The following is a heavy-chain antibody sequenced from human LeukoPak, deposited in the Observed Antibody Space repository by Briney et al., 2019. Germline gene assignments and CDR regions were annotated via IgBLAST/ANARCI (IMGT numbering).Heavy chain of an antibody. D-gene: IGHD4-17*01. V-gene: IGHV3-23*01. CDR3: AKRSDYGDSWNYFDY. J-gene: IGHJ4*02. CDR2: ISGREGST. Sequence: GRSLRLSCAASGFTFSIHGMSWVRQAPGKGLEWVSTISGREGSTYYADSVKGRFTISRDNSKNTVYLQMNSLRAEDTAVYYCAKRSDYGDSWNYFDYWGQGTLVTVSS. CDR1: GFTFSIHG.